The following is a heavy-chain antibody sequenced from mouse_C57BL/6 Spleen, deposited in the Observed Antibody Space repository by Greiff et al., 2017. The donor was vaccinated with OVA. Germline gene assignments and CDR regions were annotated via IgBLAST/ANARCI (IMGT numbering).Heavy chain of an antibody. CDR3: AREGFYYGYARGFAY. Sequence: QVQLKQPGAELVRPGSSVKLSCKASGYTFTSYWMHWVKQRPIQGLEWIGNIDPSDSETHYNQKFKDKATLTVDKSSSTAYMQLSSLTSEDSAVYYCAREGFYYGYARGFAYWGQGTLVTVSA. D-gene: IGHD2-2*01. J-gene: IGHJ3*01. CDR1: GYTFTSYW. V-gene: IGHV1-52*01. CDR2: IDPSDSET.